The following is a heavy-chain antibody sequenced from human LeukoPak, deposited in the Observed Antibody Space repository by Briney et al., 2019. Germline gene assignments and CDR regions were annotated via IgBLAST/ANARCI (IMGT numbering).Heavy chain of an antibody. Sequence: SVKVSCKASVGTFSSYAISWVRQAPGQGLEWMGGIMPIFVTANYAQKFQGRVTITTDASTSTAYMEQSSLRSEDTAVYYCARRDSSEVAAYFQRWGQGTLVTVSS. CDR3: ARRDSSEVAAYFQR. J-gene: IGHJ1*01. V-gene: IGHV1-69*05. D-gene: IGHD3-22*01. CDR1: VGTFSSYA. CDR2: IMPIFVTA.